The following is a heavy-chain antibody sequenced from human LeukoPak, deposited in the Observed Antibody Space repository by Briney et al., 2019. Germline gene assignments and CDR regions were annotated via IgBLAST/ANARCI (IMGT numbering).Heavy chain of an antibody. V-gene: IGHV3-30*18. CDR2: ISYDGSNK. CDR3: AKDGYRIQAYCGGDCYSGGGFDY. J-gene: IGHJ4*02. Sequence: QPGRSLRLSCAASGFTFSGYGMHWVRQAPGKGLEWVAVISYDGSNKYYADSVKGRFTISRDNSKNTLYLQMNSLRAEDTAVYYCAKDGYRIQAYCGGDCYSGGGFDYWGQGTLVTVSS. D-gene: IGHD2-21*02. CDR1: GFTFSGYG.